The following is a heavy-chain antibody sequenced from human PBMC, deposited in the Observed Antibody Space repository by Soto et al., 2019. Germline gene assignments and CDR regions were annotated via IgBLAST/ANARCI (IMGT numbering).Heavy chain of an antibody. CDR2: IIPIFGTA. Sequence: SVKVSCKASGGTFSSYAISWVRQAPGQGLEWMGGIIPIFGTANYAQKFQGRVTITADESTSTAYMELSSLRSEDTAVFYCARGVSTIFGVVRYYYYYYGMDVWGQGTTVTVSS. D-gene: IGHD3-3*01. CDR3: ARGVSTIFGVVRYYYYYYGMDV. V-gene: IGHV1-69*13. CDR1: GGTFSSYA. J-gene: IGHJ6*02.